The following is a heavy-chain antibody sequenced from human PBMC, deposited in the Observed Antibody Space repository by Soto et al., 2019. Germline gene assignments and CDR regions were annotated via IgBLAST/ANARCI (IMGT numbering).Heavy chain of an antibody. J-gene: IGHJ4*02. D-gene: IGHD6-13*01. CDR3: AKDEGRGRIAAGPFDY. CDR2: ISYDGSNK. V-gene: IGHV3-30*18. CDR1: GFTFSSYG. Sequence: QVQLVESGGGVVQPGRSLRLSCAASGFTFSSYGMHWVRQAPGKGLEWVAVISYDGSNKYYADSVKGRFTISRDNYKDXLYLRMISLRAEDTAGYYCAKDEGRGRIAAGPFDYWGQGTLVTVSS.